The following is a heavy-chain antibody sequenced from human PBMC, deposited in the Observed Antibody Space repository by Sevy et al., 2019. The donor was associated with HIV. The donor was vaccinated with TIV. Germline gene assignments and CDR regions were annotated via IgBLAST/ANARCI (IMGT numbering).Heavy chain of an antibody. V-gene: IGHV3-30-3*01. J-gene: IGHJ4*02. CDR3: ARDFPPPGDY. Sequence: GGSLRLSCAASGFTFSSYAMHWVRQAPGKGLEWVAVISYDGSNKYYADSVKGRFTISRDNSKNTLYLQMNSLRAEDTAVYYCARDFPPPGDYWGQGTLVTVSS. CDR1: GFTFSSYA. CDR2: ISYDGSNK.